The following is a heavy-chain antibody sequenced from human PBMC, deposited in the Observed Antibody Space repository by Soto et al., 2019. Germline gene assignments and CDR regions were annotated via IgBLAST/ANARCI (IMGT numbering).Heavy chain of an antibody. CDR1: GGPFTSYA. J-gene: IGHJ3*02. CDR3: ARGVAPGQTADTYAFDI. D-gene: IGHD3-3*01. Sequence: QAQLVQSGAEVRKPGSSVRVSCRASGGPFTSYAVSWVRQAPGQGLEWIGGITPIAETTNYAQKFRGRLSITADESTDTVHMELRRLTSDDTSVYFCARGVAPGQTADTYAFDIWGQGSRVPVSS. CDR2: ITPIAETT. V-gene: IGHV1-69*01.